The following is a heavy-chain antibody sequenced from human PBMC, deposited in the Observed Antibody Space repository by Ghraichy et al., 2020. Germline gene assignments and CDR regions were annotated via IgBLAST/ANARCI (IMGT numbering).Heavy chain of an antibody. CDR3: ATWSVTVDH. V-gene: IGHV3-53*01. CDR2: IYTSGST. D-gene: IGHD3-3*01. J-gene: IGHJ2*01. Sequence: GGSLRVSCAVSGFSVSSEYMTWVRQAPGKGLEWVSVIYTSGSTYYADSVKGRFTISRANSENTLYLQMNSLRTDDTAVYYCATWSVTVDHWGRGTLVTVSS. CDR1: GFSVSSEY.